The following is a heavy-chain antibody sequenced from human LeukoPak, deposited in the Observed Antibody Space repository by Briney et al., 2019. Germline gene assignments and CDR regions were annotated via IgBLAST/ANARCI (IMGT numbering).Heavy chain of an antibody. J-gene: IGHJ4*02. CDR3: ARDPSSLVVVAATFDY. CDR2: ISSSSTTI. V-gene: IGHV3-48*01. D-gene: IGHD2-15*01. Sequence: GGSLRLSCAASGFTFSTYSMNWVRQAPGKGLEWVSYISSSSTTIYYADSVKGRFTISRDNAKNSLYPQMNSLRAEDTAVYYCARDPSSLVVVAATFDYWGQGTLVTVSS. CDR1: GFTFSTYS.